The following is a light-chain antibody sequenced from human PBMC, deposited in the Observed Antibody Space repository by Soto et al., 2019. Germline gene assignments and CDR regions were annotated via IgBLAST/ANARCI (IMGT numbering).Light chain of an antibody. CDR3: VLDMGSGIWV. Sequence: QTVVTQEPSFSVSPGRTVTLTCGLSSGSVSTGFYPNWYQQTPGQPPRTLIYNTDTRSFGVPDRFSDSILGNKAALTLRGAQADDESDYYCVLDMGSGIWVFGGGTKVTVL. CDR1: SGSVSTGFY. V-gene: IGLV8-61*01. CDR2: NTD. J-gene: IGLJ3*02.